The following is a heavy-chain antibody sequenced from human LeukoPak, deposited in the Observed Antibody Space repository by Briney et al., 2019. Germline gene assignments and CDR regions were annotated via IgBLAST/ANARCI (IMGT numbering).Heavy chain of an antibody. Sequence: SVKVSCRASGGTFSSYAISWVRQAPGQGLEWMGGIIPIFGTANYAQKFQGRVTITADESTSTAYMELSSLRSEDTAVYYCARTLSGGSCYVGWGQGTLVTVSS. J-gene: IGHJ4*02. CDR3: ARTLSGGSCYVG. CDR2: IIPIFGTA. CDR1: GGTFSSYA. V-gene: IGHV1-69*13. D-gene: IGHD2-15*01.